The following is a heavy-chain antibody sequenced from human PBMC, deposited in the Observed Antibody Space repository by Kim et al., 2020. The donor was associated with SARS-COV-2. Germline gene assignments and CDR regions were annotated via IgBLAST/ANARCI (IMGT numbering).Heavy chain of an antibody. D-gene: IGHD3-22*01. V-gene: IGHV4-39*01. CDR1: GGSISSSSYY. CDR2: IYYSGST. Sequence: SETLSLTCTVSGGSISSSSYYWGWIRQPPGKGLEWIGSIYYSGSTYYNPSLKSRVTISVDTYKNQFSLKLSSVTAADTAVYYCASSYYYDSSADAFDIWGQGTMVTVSS. J-gene: IGHJ3*02. CDR3: ASSYYYDSSADAFDI.